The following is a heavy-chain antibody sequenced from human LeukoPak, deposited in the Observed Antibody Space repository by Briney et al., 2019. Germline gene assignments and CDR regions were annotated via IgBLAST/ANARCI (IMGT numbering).Heavy chain of an antibody. CDR1: GYTFTSYA. Sequence: ASVKVSCKASGYTFTSYAMHWVRQAPGQRLEWMGWMNPKSGNTGSAQRFQGRVTLTRDTSISTAYMELSSLRSEDTAVYYCARVWGSIDYWGQGTLVTVSS. V-gene: IGHV1-8*02. CDR2: MNPKSGNT. J-gene: IGHJ4*02. CDR3: ARVWGSIDY. D-gene: IGHD7-27*01.